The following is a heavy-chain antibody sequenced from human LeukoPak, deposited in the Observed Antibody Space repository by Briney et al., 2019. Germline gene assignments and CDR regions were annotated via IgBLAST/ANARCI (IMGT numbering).Heavy chain of an antibody. D-gene: IGHD2-2*01. J-gene: IGHJ5*02. CDR3: ARLGIVVVPAAKNWFDP. Sequence: RTGESLKISCRASGYSFSTNWIGWVRQMPGKGLEWMGVIYPGDSDTRYSPSFQGQVIISADKSISTAYLQWSSLKASDTAMYYCARLGIVVVPAAKNWFDPWGQGTLVTVSS. CDR1: GYSFSTNW. CDR2: IYPGDSDT. V-gene: IGHV5-51*01.